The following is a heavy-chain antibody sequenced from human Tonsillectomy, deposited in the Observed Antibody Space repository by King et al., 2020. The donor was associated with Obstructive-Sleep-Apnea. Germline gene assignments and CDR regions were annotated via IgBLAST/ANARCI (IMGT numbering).Heavy chain of an antibody. D-gene: IGHD3-10*01. CDR2: ISYDGSNK. V-gene: IGHV3-30-3*01. Sequence: VQLVESGGGVVQPGRSLRLSCAASGFTFSSYAMHWVRQAPGKGLEWVAVISYDGSNKYYADSVKGRFTISRDNSKNTLDLQMNSLRAEDTAVYYCARDRHYYGSGSYAGYWGQGTLVTVSS. J-gene: IGHJ4*02. CDR3: ARDRHYYGSGSYAGY. CDR1: GFTFSSYA.